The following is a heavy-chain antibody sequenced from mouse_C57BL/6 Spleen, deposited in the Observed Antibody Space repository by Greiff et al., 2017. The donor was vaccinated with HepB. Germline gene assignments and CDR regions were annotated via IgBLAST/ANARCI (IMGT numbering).Heavy chain of an antibody. V-gene: IGHV14-4*01. CDR3: TTQPIYDGYYGDDY. CDR1: GFNIKDDY. J-gene: IGHJ2*01. D-gene: IGHD2-3*01. Sequence: EVQLQQSGAELVRPGASVKLSCTASGFNIKDDYMHWVKQRPEQGLEWIGWIDPENGDTEYASKFQGKATITADTSSNTAYLQLSSLTSEDTAVYYCTTQPIYDGYYGDDYWGQGTTPTVSS. CDR2: IDPENGDT.